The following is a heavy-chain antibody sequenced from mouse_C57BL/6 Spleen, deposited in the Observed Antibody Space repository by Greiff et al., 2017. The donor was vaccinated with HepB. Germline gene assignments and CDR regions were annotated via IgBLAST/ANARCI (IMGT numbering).Heavy chain of an antibody. CDR3: ARAFYYDYDGCFAY. CDR2: ISDGGSYT. D-gene: IGHD2-4*01. Sequence: EVNLVESGGGLVKPGGSLKLSCAASGFTFSSYAMSWVRQTPEKRLEWVATISDGGSYTYYPDNVKGRFTISRDNAKNNLYLQMSHLKSEDTAMYYCARAFYYDYDGCFAYWGQGTLVTVSA. V-gene: IGHV5-4*03. J-gene: IGHJ3*01. CDR1: GFTFSSYA.